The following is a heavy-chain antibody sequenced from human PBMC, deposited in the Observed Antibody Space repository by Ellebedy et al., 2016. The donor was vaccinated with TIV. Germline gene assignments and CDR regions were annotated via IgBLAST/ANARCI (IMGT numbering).Heavy chain of an antibody. CDR1: GGSISSGGYY. D-gene: IGHD1-14*01. CDR2: IYYSGST. J-gene: IGHJ3*02. Sequence: SETLSLXCTVSGGSISSGGYYWSWIRQHPGKGLEWIGYIYYSGSTYYNPSLKSRVTISVDTSKNQFSLKLSSVTAADTAVYYCARAQPGDAFDIWGQGTMVTVSS. V-gene: IGHV4-31*03. CDR3: ARAQPGDAFDI.